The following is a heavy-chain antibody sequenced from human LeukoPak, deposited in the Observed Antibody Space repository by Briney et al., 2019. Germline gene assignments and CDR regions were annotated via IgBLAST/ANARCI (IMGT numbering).Heavy chain of an antibody. CDR3: AREAMATIGSDAFDI. V-gene: IGHV3-21*01. Sequence: GGSLRLSCAASGFTFSSYSMNWVRQAPGKGLEWVSSISSSSSYIYYADSVKGRFTISRDNAKNSLYLQMNSLRAEDTAVYCCAREAMATIGSDAFDIWGQGTMVTVSS. CDR1: GFTFSSYS. J-gene: IGHJ3*02. CDR2: ISSSSSYI. D-gene: IGHD5-24*01.